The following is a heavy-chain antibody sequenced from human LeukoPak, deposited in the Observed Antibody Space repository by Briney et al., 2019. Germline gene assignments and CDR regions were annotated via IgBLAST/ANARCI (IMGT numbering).Heavy chain of an antibody. CDR1: GFTFSSYE. V-gene: IGHV3-48*03. CDR3: ARGLGSSSRRAFDY. J-gene: IGHJ4*02. Sequence: GGSLRLSCAASGFTFSSYEMNWVRQAPGKGLEWVSYITSSGSIMYYTESVKGRFTISRDNFKNSLYLQMNSLGAEDTAVYYCARGLGSSSRRAFDYWGQGTLVTVSS. D-gene: IGHD6-6*01. CDR2: ITSSGSIM.